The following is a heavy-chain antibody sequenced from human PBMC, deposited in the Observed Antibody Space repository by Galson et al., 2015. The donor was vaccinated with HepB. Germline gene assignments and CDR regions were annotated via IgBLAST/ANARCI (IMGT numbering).Heavy chain of an antibody. CDR3: TRERGDTEAGVWFDP. Sequence: SLRLSCAASAFTFSTYRMSWVRQDPGKGLEWVSSISGSSGYIYYADSVKGRFTISRDNANNSVYLQMNSLRVEDTAVYYCTRERGDTEAGVWFDPWGPGTLVIVSS. J-gene: IGHJ5*02. V-gene: IGHV3-21*01. CDR1: AFTFSTYR. CDR2: ISGSSGYI. D-gene: IGHD3-16*01.